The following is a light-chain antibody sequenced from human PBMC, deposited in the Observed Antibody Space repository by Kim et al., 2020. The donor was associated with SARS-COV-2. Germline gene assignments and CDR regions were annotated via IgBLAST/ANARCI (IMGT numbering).Light chain of an antibody. CDR2: EDN. V-gene: IGLV3-10*01. CDR1: GLPKKA. CDR3: YSTDSSGNGV. J-gene: IGLJ3*02. Sequence: VTPGQTARTTASGDGLPKKALHRCQQKSGQAPLRGIHEDNQRASGIPERLSASSAGTLATLNITWAQVEDEAVYYSYSTDSSGNGVFGGGTQLTVL.